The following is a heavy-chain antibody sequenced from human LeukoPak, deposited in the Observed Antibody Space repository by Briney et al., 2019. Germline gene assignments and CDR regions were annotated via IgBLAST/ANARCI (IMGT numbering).Heavy chain of an antibody. V-gene: IGHV3-23*01. J-gene: IGHJ4*02. CDR3: ARDRGRYYDSRGFYWGYYFDS. D-gene: IGHD3-22*01. CDR2: ISGSGDST. Sequence: GGSLRLSCAASGFTFSTYAVNWVRQAPGKGLEWVSTISGSGDSTYYADSVKGRFTISRDNSKDTLYLQVSSVRVDDAAVYYCARDRGRYYDSRGFYWGYYFDSWGQGILVTVST. CDR1: GFTFSTYA.